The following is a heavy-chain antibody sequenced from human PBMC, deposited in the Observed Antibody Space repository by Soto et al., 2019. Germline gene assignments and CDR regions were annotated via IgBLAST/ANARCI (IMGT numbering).Heavy chain of an antibody. J-gene: IGHJ6*02. V-gene: IGHV3-43D*03. CDR2: ISWDGGST. CDR3: AKGIWSGYHGRTDYGMDV. Sequence: GGSLRLSCAASGFTFDDYAMHWVRQAPGKGLEWVSLISWDGGSTCYADSVKGRFTISRDNSKNSLYLQMNSLRAEDTALYYCAKGIWSGYHGRTDYGMDVWGQGTTVTVSS. CDR1: GFTFDDYA. D-gene: IGHD3-3*01.